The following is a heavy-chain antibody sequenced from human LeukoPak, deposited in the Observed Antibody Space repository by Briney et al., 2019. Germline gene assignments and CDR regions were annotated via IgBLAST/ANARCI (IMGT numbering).Heavy chain of an antibody. V-gene: IGHV3-21*04. Sequence: GGSLRLSCAASGFTFSSYNMNWVRQAPGKGLEWVSSISTSSSYIYYADSVKGRFTISRDNSKNTLYLQMNNLRAEDTAVYYCAKRNDSSGYCLDYXGQXXXXXXXS. CDR1: GFTFSSYN. CDR2: ISTSSSYI. D-gene: IGHD3-22*01. CDR3: AKRNDSSGYCLDY. J-gene: IGHJ4*02.